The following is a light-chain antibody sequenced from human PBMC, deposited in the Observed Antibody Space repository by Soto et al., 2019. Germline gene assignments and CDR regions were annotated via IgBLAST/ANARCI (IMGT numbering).Light chain of an antibody. Sequence: SYVLTQPPSVSVAPGKTATITCGGDNIGSKSVHWYQQKPGQAPVLVIYSDSDRPSGIPERFSGSNSGNTATLTISGVEAGDEADYYCQVWDSSSNHYVFGTGTKLTVL. CDR1: NIGSKS. V-gene: IGLV3-21*04. J-gene: IGLJ1*01. CDR2: SDS. CDR3: QVWDSSSNHYV.